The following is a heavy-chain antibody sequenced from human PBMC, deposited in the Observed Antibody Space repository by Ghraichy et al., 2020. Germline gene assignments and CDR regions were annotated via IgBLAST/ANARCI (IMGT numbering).Heavy chain of an antibody. CDR1: GDSMSSHY. CDR3: AKHWSPWSSTSYMDV. CDR2: TYYNGRA. D-gene: IGHD6-13*01. V-gene: IGHV4-59*08. Sequence: SQTLSLTCSVSGDSMSSHYWSWIRQAPGKGLEWIGYTYYNGRADYNPSLKSRVTISVDTSMKQFSLQLSSVTTADTAVYYCAKHWSPWSSTSYMDVWGKGTTVTVSS. J-gene: IGHJ6*03.